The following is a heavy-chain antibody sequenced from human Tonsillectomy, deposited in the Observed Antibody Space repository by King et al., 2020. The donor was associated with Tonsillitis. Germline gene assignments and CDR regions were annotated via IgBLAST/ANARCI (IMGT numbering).Heavy chain of an antibody. V-gene: IGHV5-51*03. CDR2: FYPGDSDS. D-gene: IGHD3-22*01. Sequence: QLVQSGAEVKKPGESLKIYCKGSGYSFSNYWIGWLCQMPGKGLEWMGIFYPGDSDSQYNPSFQVQVTFSADKSISTAYLQWSSLKASDTAMYYCARLRGYYDKRGIRSYFDEWGQGTLVTVSS. CDR1: GYSFSNYW. CDR3: ARLRGYYDKRGIRSYFDE. J-gene: IGHJ4*02.